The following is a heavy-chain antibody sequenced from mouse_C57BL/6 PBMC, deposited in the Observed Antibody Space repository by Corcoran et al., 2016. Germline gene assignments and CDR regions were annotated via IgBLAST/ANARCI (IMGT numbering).Heavy chain of an antibody. J-gene: IGHJ1*03. CDR1: AYTITGYR. V-gene: IGHV1-9*01. CDR2: ILPGSGST. Sequence: QVQLQQSGADLMKPGASVNLSCNATAYTITGYRIEWVKQRHGHGLELIGEILPGSGSTNYNEKFKGKATFTADTSSNTAYMQHSSLTTEDSAIYYCVRSYYSNTFDVWGTGTTVTVSS. CDR3: VRSYYSNTFDV. D-gene: IGHD2-5*01.